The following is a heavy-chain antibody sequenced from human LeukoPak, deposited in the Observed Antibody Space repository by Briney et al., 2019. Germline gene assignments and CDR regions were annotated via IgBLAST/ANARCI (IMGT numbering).Heavy chain of an antibody. V-gene: IGHV4-34*01. CDR2: INHSGST. Sequence: SETLSLTCAVYGGSFSGYYWSWIRQPPGKGLEWIGEINHSGSTNYNPSLKSRVTISVDTSKNQLSLKLSSVTAADTAVYYCARGVSSWYIWDPYYFDYWGQGTLVTVSS. D-gene: IGHD6-13*01. CDR1: GGSFSGYY. CDR3: ARGVSSWYIWDPYYFDY. J-gene: IGHJ4*02.